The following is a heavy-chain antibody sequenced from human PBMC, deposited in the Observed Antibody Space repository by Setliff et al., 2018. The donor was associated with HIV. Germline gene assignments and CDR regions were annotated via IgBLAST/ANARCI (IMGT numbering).Heavy chain of an antibody. J-gene: IGHJ5*02. CDR1: GFSVSTSY. CDR3: AKGIKWLAP. Sequence: WGVLRLSCAASGFSVSTSYVTWVRQAPGGGLEWVSVIYGGDVTHYTDSVKGRFIISRDNSRNIVYLQMYSLRIEDTAVYYCAKGIKWLAPWGQGTPVTVSS. CDR2: IYGGDVT. D-gene: IGHD2-15*01. V-gene: IGHV3-53*01.